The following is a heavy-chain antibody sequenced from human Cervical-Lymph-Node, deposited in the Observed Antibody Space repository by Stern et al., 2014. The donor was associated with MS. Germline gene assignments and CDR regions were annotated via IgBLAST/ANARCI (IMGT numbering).Heavy chain of an antibody. J-gene: IGHJ5*02. CDR3: ARHLGSHESGWFDP. CDR2: IMHIWGTS. D-gene: IGHD1-26*01. V-gene: IGHV1-69*01. Sequence: VQLVESGAEVKKPGSSVKVSCQASGGTLISYPISWVRQAPGQGLEWLGGIMHIWGTSNYAHKFQGRVTITADESTTTIYMELRSLKSEDTAVYYCARHLGSHESGWFDPWGQGTLVTVSS. CDR1: GGTLISYP.